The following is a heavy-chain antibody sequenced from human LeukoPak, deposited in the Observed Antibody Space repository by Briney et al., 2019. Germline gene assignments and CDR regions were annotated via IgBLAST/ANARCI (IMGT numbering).Heavy chain of an antibody. D-gene: IGHD6-13*01. CDR1: GFTFSSYG. CDR3: AKDGSSSGFDY. V-gene: IGHV3-30*18. J-gene: IGHJ4*02. CDR2: ISYDGSNK. Sequence: SGGSLRLSCAASGFTFSSYGMHWVRQAPGKGLEWVAVISYDGSNKYYADSVKGRFTISRDNSKNTLYLQMNSLRAEDTAVYYCAKDGSSSGFDYWGQGTLVTVSS.